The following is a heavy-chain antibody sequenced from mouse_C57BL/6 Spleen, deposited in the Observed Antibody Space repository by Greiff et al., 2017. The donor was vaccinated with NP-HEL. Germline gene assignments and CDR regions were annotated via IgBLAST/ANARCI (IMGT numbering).Heavy chain of an antibody. Sequence: EVQLQQSGPELVKPGASVKISCKASGYSFTGYYMNWVKQSPEKSLEWIGEINPSTGGTTYNQKFKAKPTLTVDKSSSTAYMQLKSLTSEDSAVYYCAISYLGRGNFDYWGQGTTLTVSS. CDR3: AISYLGRGNFDY. D-gene: IGHD4-1*01. CDR2: INPSTGGT. J-gene: IGHJ2*01. V-gene: IGHV1-42*01. CDR1: GYSFTGYY.